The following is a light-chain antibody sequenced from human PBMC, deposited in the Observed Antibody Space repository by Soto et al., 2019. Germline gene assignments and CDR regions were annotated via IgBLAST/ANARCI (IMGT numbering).Light chain of an antibody. Sequence: DIQMTQSPSSLSASVGDRVSITCRASQSITNYLNWYQQKPGKAPNLLIYAASSLQSGVPSRISGSGSGTDFTLTISSLQPEDFATYYCQQYNSYSEAFGQGTKVDIK. J-gene: IGKJ1*01. CDR2: AAS. CDR1: QSITNY. V-gene: IGKV1-39*01. CDR3: QQYNSYSEA.